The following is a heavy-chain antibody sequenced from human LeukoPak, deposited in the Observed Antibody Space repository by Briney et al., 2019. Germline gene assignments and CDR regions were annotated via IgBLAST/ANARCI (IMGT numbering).Heavy chain of an antibody. CDR3: AKEPREYCSSTSCPNWFDS. CDR1: GFTFNNYA. D-gene: IGHD2-2*01. CDR2: ISTSGGTT. V-gene: IGHV3-23*01. Sequence: GGSLRLSCAASGFTFNNYAMSWVRQAPGKGLEWVSAISTSGGTTYYADSVKGRFTISRDNSENTLFLQMNSLRAEDTAVYYCAKEPREYCSSTSCPNWFDSWGQGTLVTVSS. J-gene: IGHJ5*01.